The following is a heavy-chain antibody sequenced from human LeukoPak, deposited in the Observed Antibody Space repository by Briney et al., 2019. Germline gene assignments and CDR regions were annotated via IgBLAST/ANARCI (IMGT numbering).Heavy chain of an antibody. CDR2: IYYSGST. CDR3: AKGSVVPTTLLHWFDP. V-gene: IGHV4-59*01. CDR1: GGSISSYY. Sequence: TSETLSLTCTVSGGSISSYYWSWIRQPPGKGLEWIGYIYYSGSTNYNPSLKSRVTISVDTSKNQFSLKPSSVTAADTAVYYCAKGSVVPTTLLHWFDPWGQGTLVTVSS. D-gene: IGHD2-15*01. J-gene: IGHJ5*02.